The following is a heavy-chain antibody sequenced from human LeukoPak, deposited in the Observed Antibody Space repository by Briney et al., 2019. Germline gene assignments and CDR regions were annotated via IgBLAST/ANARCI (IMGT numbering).Heavy chain of an antibody. CDR1: GYTFTDYY. D-gene: IGHD3-22*01. CDR2: INPNSGGT. Sequence: ASVKVSCKASGYTFTDYYMHWVRQAPARGLEWMGRINPNSGGTHYAQKFQGRVTMTRHTSLRKASMELSTQRSGDTAVYYCARAGANSNYYDSSGYFQWGQGTLVTVSS. V-gene: IGHV1-2*06. J-gene: IGHJ4*02. CDR3: ARAGANSNYYDSSGYFQ.